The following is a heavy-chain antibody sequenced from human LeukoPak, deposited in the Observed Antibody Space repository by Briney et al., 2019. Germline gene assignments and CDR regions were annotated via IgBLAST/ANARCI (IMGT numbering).Heavy chain of an antibody. V-gene: IGHV4-59*01. D-gene: IGHD3-10*01. Sequence: SETLSLTCTVSDGSITNYDWSWVRQPPGKGLEFIGHVHYSGSTNYNPSLKSRVTISVDTSKNQFSLKLSSVTAADTAVYYCARDRGSGSYYYGMDVWGQGTTVTVSS. J-gene: IGHJ6*02. CDR1: DGSITNYD. CDR3: ARDRGSGSYYYGMDV. CDR2: VHYSGST.